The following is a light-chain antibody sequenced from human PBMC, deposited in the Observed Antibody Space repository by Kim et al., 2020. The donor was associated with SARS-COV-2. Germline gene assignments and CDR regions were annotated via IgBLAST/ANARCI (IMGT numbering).Light chain of an antibody. J-gene: IGLJ3*02. CDR2: GKN. V-gene: IGLV3-19*01. CDR1: SLRNFF. Sequence: VGQTDRITCQGDSLRNFFASWYQQKPGQANPLVMYGKNNRTSEIPDRFCGSSSGNSASLTITGAQAEDEADYHCCCQDRGGTQSVFGGGTQLTVL. CDR3: CCQDRGGTQSV.